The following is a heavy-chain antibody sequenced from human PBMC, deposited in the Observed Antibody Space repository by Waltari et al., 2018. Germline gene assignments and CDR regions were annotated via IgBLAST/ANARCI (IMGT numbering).Heavy chain of an antibody. CDR2: IYYSGST. D-gene: IGHD6-13*01. CDR1: GGSISSYY. V-gene: IGHV4-59*01. J-gene: IGHJ4*02. Sequence: QVQLQESGPGLVKPSETLSLTCTVSGGSISSYYWSWIRQPPGKGLEWIGYIYYSGSTNYNPSLKSRVTISVDTSKNQFSLKLSSVTAADTAVYYCARVSGAAGSLEFFDYWGQGTLVTVSS. CDR3: ARVSGAAGSLEFFDY.